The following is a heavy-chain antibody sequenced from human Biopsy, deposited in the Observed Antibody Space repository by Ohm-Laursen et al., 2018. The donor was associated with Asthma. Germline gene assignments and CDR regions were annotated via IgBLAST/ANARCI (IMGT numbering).Heavy chain of an antibody. V-gene: IGHV3-48*02. CDR1: GFIFSSYS. Sequence: SLRLSCAASGFIFSSYSMNWVRRAPGKGLEWVSYISSSSSTIYYADSVKGRFTISRDNAKNSLYLQMNSLRDEDTAVYYCARFKRGYSYGYAGVFDYWGQGTLVTVSS. CDR2: ISSSSSTI. CDR3: ARFKRGYSYGYAGVFDY. D-gene: IGHD5-18*01. J-gene: IGHJ4*02.